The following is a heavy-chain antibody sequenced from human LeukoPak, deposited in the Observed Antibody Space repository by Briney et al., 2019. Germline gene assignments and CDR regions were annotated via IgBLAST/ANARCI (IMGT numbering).Heavy chain of an antibody. CDR2: IYYSGST. CDR3: ARGRAYYGSGSYYNGDY. CDR1: GGSISSSSYY. D-gene: IGHD3-10*01. Sequence: NSSESLSLTCTVSGGSISSSSYYWSWIRQPPGKGLEWIGRIYYSGSTNYNPSLKSRVTISVDTSRNQFSLKLSSVTAADTAVYYCARGRAYYGSGSYYNGDYWGQGTRVTVSS. J-gene: IGHJ4*02. V-gene: IGHV4-61*05.